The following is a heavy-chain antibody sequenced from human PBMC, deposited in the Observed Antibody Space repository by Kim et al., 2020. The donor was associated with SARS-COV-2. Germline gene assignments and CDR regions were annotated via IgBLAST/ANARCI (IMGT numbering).Heavy chain of an antibody. Sequence: ASVKVSCKASGGTFSSYAISWVRQAPGQGLEWMGGIIPIFGTANYAQKFQGRVTITADESTSTAYMELSSLRSEDTAVYYCATGMIVVVGGYYYYGMDVWGQGTTVTVSS. V-gene: IGHV1-69*13. J-gene: IGHJ6*02. CDR1: GGTFSSYA. CDR2: IIPIFGTA. CDR3: ATGMIVVVGGYYYYGMDV. D-gene: IGHD3-22*01.